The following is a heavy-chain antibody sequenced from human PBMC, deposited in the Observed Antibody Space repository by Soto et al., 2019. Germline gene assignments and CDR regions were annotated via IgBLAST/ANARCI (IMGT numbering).Heavy chain of an antibody. CDR3: ARDWNWNSKDYYFAY. V-gene: IGHV1-3*04. CDR2: ISTINGDT. D-gene: IGHD1-7*01. J-gene: IGHJ4*02. CDR1: GYSFTTYA. Sequence: VQLVQSGAELKKPGASVKISCKASGYSFTTYAIHWVRQAPGQGLEWMGWISTINGDTRYSQNFQGRFTLTRDTSANTAYIELSSLTSEDTAVYYCARDWNWNSKDYYFAYWGQGTLVTVSS.